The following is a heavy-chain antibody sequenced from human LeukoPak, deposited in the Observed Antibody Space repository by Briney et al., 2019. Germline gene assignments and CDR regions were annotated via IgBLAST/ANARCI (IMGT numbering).Heavy chain of an antibody. D-gene: IGHD5-18*01. Sequence: GASVKVSCKASGYTVTSYYMHWVRQAPGQGLEWMGILNPSGGSTSYAQKFQGRVTITADESTSTAYMELSSLRSEDTAVYYRARDARPFDTAMANPFDYWGQGTLVTVSS. V-gene: IGHV1-46*01. CDR3: ARDARPFDTAMANPFDY. CDR1: GYTVTSYY. J-gene: IGHJ4*02. CDR2: LNPSGGST.